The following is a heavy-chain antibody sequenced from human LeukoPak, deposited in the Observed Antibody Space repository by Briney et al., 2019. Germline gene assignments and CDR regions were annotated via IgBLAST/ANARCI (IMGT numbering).Heavy chain of an antibody. CDR3: ARVGGGDNYYYYYYYMDV. D-gene: IGHD5-24*01. CDR2: IYYSGST. J-gene: IGHJ6*03. V-gene: IGHV4-59*01. Sequence: PSETLSLTCTVSGGSISSYYWSWIRQPLGKGLEWMGYIYYSGSTNYNPSLKSRVTISVDTSKNQFSLKLSSVTAADTAVYYCARVGGGDNYYYYYYYMDVWGKGTAVTVSS. CDR1: GGSISSYY.